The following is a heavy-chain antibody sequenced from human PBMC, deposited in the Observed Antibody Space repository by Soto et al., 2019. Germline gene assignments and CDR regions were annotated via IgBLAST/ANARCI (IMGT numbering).Heavy chain of an antibody. CDR3: ARGWFGENDAFDI. V-gene: IGHV5-10-1*01. D-gene: IGHD3-10*01. CDR1: GYSFTSYW. CDR2: IDPSDSYT. J-gene: IGHJ3*02. Sequence: PGESLKISCKGSGYSFTSYWISWVRQMPGKGLEWMGRIDPSDSYTNYSPSFQGHVTISADKSISTAYLQWSSLKASDTAMYYCARGWFGENDAFDIWGQGTMVTVSS.